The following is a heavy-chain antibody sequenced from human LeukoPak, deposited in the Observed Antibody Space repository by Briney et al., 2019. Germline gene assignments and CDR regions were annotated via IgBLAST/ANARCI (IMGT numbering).Heavy chain of an antibody. CDR2: IKQDGSEK. J-gene: IGHJ3*02. D-gene: IGHD3-9*01. CDR3: ARASSDILTGYGAFDI. CDR1: GFTFSSYW. Sequence: GGSLRLSCAASGFTFSSYWMSWVRQAPGKGLEWVANIKQDGSEKYYVDSVKGRFTIFRDNAKNSLYLQMNSLRAEDTAVYYCARASSDILTGYGAFDIWGQGTMVTVSS. V-gene: IGHV3-7*01.